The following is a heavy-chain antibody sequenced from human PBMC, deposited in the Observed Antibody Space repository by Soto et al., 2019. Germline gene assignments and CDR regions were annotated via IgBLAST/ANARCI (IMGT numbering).Heavy chain of an antibody. CDR1: GGTFSSYT. Sequence: GASVKVSCKASGGTFSSYTISWVRQAPGQGLEWMGRIIPILGITNYAQKFQGRVTITRDTSASTAYMELSSLRSEDTAVYYCARGTPAAGTDYYYYMDVWGKGTTVTVSS. CDR3: ARGTPAAGTDYYYYMDV. J-gene: IGHJ6*03. CDR2: IIPILGIT. D-gene: IGHD6-13*01. V-gene: IGHV1-69*02.